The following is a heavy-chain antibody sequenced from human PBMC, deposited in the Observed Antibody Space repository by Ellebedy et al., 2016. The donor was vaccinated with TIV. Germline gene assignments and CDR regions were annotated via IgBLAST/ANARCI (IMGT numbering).Heavy chain of an antibody. Sequence: AASVKVSCKASGYTFTSYDINWVRQATGQGLEWMGWMNPNSGNTGYAQKFQGRVTITRNTSISTAYMELSSLRSEDTAVYYCARDNAAYYYDSSGYPPDYWGQGTLVTVSS. CDR1: GYTFTSYD. CDR2: MNPNSGNT. J-gene: IGHJ4*02. V-gene: IGHV1-8*03. D-gene: IGHD3-22*01. CDR3: ARDNAAYYYDSSGYPPDY.